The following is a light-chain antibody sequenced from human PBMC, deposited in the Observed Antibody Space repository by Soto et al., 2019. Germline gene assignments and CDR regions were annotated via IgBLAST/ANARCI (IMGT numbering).Light chain of an antibody. CDR3: QSYDSSLSVLV. CDR1: SSNMGAGYD. V-gene: IGLV1-40*01. J-gene: IGLJ2*01. CDR2: GNS. Sequence: QSVLTQPPSVSGAPGQRGTMSWNGSSSNMGAGYDVHWYQQLQATAPKLLIYGNSNRPSGVPDRFSGSKSGTSASLAITGRQAEDEADYSCQSYDSSLSVLVFGGGTKLTV.